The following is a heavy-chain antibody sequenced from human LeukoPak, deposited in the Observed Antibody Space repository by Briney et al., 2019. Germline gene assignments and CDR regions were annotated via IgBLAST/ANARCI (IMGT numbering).Heavy chain of an antibody. CDR2: ISWNSGSI. D-gene: IGHD2-2*01. V-gene: IGHV3-9*01. CDR1: GFTFDDYA. Sequence: GGSLRLSCAACGFTFDDYAMHWVRHATGKGLEGVSGISWNSGSIGYADSVKGRFTISRDNAKNSLYLQMNSLRAEDTALYYCAKAIYCSSTSCSGFDYWGQGTLVTVSS. CDR3: AKAIYCSSTSCSGFDY. J-gene: IGHJ4*02.